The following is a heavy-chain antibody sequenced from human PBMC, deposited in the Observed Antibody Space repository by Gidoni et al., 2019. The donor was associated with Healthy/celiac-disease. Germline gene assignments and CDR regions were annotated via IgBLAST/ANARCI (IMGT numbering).Heavy chain of an antibody. CDR2: INPSGGST. CDR1: GYTFTSYY. CDR3: AREGLLNCGGDCYPLY. D-gene: IGHD2-21*02. J-gene: IGHJ4*02. Sequence: QVQLVQSGAEVKKPGASVKVSCKASGYTFTSYYMHWVRQAPGQGLEWMGIINPSGGSTSYAQKFQGRVTMTRDTSTSTVYMELSSLRSEDTAVYYCAREGLLNCGGDCYPLYWGQGTLVTVSS. V-gene: IGHV1-46*03.